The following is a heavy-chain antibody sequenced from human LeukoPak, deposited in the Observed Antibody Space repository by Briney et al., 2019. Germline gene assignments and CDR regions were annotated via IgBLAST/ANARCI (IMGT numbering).Heavy chain of an antibody. J-gene: IGHJ3*02. V-gene: IGHV4-59*01. Sequence: MSSETLSLTCTVSGGSISSYHWSWIRQPPGKGLEWIGYIYYSGSTNYNPSLKSRVTISVDTSKNQFSLKLSSVTAADTAVYYCARAAPYYYDSSGYYYFRAGAFDIWGQGTMVTVSS. CDR3: ARAAPYYYDSSGYYYFRAGAFDI. CDR1: GGSISSYH. D-gene: IGHD3-22*01. CDR2: IYYSGST.